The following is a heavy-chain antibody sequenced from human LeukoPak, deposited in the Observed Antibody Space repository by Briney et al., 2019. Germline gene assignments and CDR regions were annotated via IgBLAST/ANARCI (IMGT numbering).Heavy chain of an antibody. J-gene: IGHJ3*02. CDR2: ISGDGSST. Sequence: GGSLRLSCAASGITFDDYAMHWVRQAPGKGLEWVSLISGDGSSTYYADSVKGRFTISRDNSKNSLYLQMNSLRTEDTALYYCAKDVYSNYVGGALDIWGQGTMVTVSS. CDR3: AKDVYSNYVGGALDI. V-gene: IGHV3-43*02. CDR1: GITFDDYA. D-gene: IGHD4-11*01.